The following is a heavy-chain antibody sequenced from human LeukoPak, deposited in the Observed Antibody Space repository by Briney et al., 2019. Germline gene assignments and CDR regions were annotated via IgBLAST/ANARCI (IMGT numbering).Heavy chain of an antibody. CDR2: MNSDGSST. V-gene: IGHV3-74*01. J-gene: IGHJ3*02. CDR3: ARGLSGIAAAVAFDI. D-gene: IGHD6-13*01. CDR1: GFTFSSYW. Sequence: GGSLRLSCAASGFTFSSYWMHWVRQVSGKGLVWVSRMNSDGSSTSSADPVKGRFTISRDNAKNTMYLQMKSLRAEDTAVYYCARGLSGIAAAVAFDIWGQGTMVTVSS.